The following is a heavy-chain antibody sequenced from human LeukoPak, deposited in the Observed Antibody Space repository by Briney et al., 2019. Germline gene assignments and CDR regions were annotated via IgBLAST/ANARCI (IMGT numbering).Heavy chain of an antibody. D-gene: IGHD6-19*01. CDR3: ARVRRKPSHSSGWYEPDY. J-gene: IGHJ4*02. V-gene: IGHV3-21*01. Sequence: GGSLRLSCAASGFTFSSYSMNWVRQAPGKGLEWVSSISSSSSYIYYADSVKGRFTISRDNAKNSLYLQMNSLRAEDTAVYYCARVRRKPSHSSGWYEPDYWGQGTLVTVSS. CDR2: ISSSSSYI. CDR1: GFTFSSYS.